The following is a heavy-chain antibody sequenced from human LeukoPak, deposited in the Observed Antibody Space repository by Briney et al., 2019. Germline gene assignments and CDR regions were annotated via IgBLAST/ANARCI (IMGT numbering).Heavy chain of an antibody. D-gene: IGHD6-13*01. CDR1: GYTLTELS. Sequence: ASVKVSCKVSGYTLTELSMHWVRQAPVKGLEWMGGFDPEDGETIYAQKFQGRVTMTGDTSTDTAYMELSSLRSEDTAVYYCVAIGLYSSSWSHYFDYWGQGTLVTVSS. CDR3: VAIGLYSSSWSHYFDY. J-gene: IGHJ4*02. CDR2: FDPEDGET. V-gene: IGHV1-24*01.